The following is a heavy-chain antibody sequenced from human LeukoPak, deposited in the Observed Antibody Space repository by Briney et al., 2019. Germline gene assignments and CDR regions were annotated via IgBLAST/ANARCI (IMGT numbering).Heavy chain of an antibody. Sequence: GESLKISCKGSGYSFTSYWIGWVRQMPGKGLDWMGIIYPGDSDTRYSPSFQGQVTISADKSISPAYLQWSSLKASDTAMYYCARHGRVGSSSWFEVDYWGQGTLVTVSS. V-gene: IGHV5-51*01. CDR3: ARHGRVGSSSWFEVDY. CDR1: GYSFTSYW. J-gene: IGHJ4*02. CDR2: IYPGDSDT. D-gene: IGHD6-13*01.